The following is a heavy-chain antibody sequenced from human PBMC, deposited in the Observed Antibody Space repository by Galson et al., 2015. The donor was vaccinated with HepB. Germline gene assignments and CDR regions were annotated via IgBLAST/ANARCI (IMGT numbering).Heavy chain of an antibody. CDR1: GGTFSSYA. D-gene: IGHD2-15*01. J-gene: IGHJ4*02. V-gene: IGHV1-69*13. CDR2: IIPIFGTA. Sequence: SVKVSCKASGGTFSSYAISWVRQAPGQGLEWMGGIIPIFGTANYAQKFQGRVTITADESTSTAYMELSSLRSEDTAVYYCASGYCSGGSCYAGYYFDYWGQGTLVTVS. CDR3: ASGYCSGGSCYAGYYFDY.